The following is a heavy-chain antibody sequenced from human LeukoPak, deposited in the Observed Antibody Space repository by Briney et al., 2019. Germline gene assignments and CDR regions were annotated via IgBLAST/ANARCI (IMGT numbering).Heavy chain of an antibody. CDR2: IDYSVGT. V-gene: IGHV4-59*13. CDR3: ARERDSGSYYSFDY. D-gene: IGHD1-26*01. J-gene: IGHJ4*02. CDR1: GGSISNYH. Sequence: SETLSLTCAVSGGSISNYHWSWFRQAPGTGLEWIGYIDYSVGTTYNPSLKSRVTMSVDTSKNQFSLKLSSVTAADTAVYYCARERDSGSYYSFDYWGQGTLVTVSS.